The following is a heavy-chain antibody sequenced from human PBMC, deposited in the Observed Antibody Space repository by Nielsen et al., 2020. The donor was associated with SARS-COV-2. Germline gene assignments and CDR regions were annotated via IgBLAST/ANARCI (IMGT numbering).Heavy chain of an antibody. CDR2: ISYDGSNK. Sequence: GESLKISCAASGFTFSSYGMHWVRQAPSKGLEWVAVISYDGSNKYYADSVKGRFTISRDNSKNTLYLQMNSLRAEDTAVYYCAREGRDYYARTPGDYWGQGTLVTVSS. CDR3: AREGRDYYARTPGDY. CDR1: GFTFSSYG. V-gene: IGHV3-30*03. J-gene: IGHJ4*02. D-gene: IGHD3-22*01.